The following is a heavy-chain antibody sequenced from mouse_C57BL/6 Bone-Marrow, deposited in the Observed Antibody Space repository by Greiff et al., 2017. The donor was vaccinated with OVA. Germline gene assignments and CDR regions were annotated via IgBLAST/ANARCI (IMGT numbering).Heavy chain of an antibody. V-gene: IGHV1-42*01. Sequence: VQLQQSGPELVKPGASVKISCKASGYSFTGYYMNWVKQSPEKSLEWIGEINPSTGGTTYNQKFKAKATLTVDKSSSTAYMQLKSLTSEDSAVYYCARWRNWNVPCFDYWGQGTTLTVSS. D-gene: IGHD4-1*01. J-gene: IGHJ2*01. CDR1: GYSFTGYY. CDR2: INPSTGGT. CDR3: ARWRNWNVPCFDY.